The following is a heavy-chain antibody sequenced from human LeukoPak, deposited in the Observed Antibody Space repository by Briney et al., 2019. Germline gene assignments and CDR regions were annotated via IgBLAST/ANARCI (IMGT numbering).Heavy chain of an antibody. CDR2: IYYSGST. Sequence: SETLSLTCTVSGGSISSSSYYWAWIRQPPGKGLEWIGSIYYSGSTYYNPSLRSRVTISVDTSKNQFSLKLTSVTAADTATYYCARRGITYSSSFFSYWGQGTLVTVSS. D-gene: IGHD2-2*01. J-gene: IGHJ4*02. CDR3: ARRGITYSSSFFSY. V-gene: IGHV4-39*01. CDR1: GGSISSSSYY.